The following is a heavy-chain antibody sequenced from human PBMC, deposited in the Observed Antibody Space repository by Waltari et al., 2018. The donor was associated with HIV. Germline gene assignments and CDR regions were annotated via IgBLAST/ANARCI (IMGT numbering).Heavy chain of an antibody. CDR1: AYRCLSNW. CDR2: IYPADSDT. CDR3: AKLQNGFDF. J-gene: IGHJ3*01. Sequence: EVELVQSGAELKKPGESLRISCKGSAYRCLSNWIGWVRQKPGKGLEWMGSIYPADSDTKYSPSFQGQVTISADKSIGTAYLHWSSLKVADTAMYYCAKLQNGFDFWGQGTRLTVSS. V-gene: IGHV5-51*03.